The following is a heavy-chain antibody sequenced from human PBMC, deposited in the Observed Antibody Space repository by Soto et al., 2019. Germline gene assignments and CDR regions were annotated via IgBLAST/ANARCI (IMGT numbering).Heavy chain of an antibody. D-gene: IGHD3-10*01. V-gene: IGHV4-39*01. Sequence: QLQLQESGPGLVKPSETLSLTCTVSGGSISSSSYYWGWIRQPPGKGLEWIGSIYYSGSTYYNPSHKSRVTRHVDTSKNQFSLQLSSVTAADTAVYYCARPKVSLGGWFDPWGQGTLVTGSS. CDR2: IYYSGST. CDR1: GGSISSSSYY. J-gene: IGHJ5*02. CDR3: ARPKVSLGGWFDP.